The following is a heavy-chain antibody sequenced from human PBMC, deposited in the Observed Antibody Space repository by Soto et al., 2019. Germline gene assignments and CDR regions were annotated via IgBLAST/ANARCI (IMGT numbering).Heavy chain of an antibody. J-gene: IGHJ6*02. V-gene: IGHV5-51*01. CDR2: IYPGDSDT. CDR1: GYSFTSYW. Sequence: GGSLKICCKVSGYSFTSYWIGWVRQMPGKGLEWMGIIYPGDSDTRYSPSFQGQVTISADKSISTAYLQWSSLKASDTAMYYCARRSGTYYDFWSGLDVWGQGTTVTVSS. CDR3: ARRSGTYYDFWSGLDV. D-gene: IGHD3-3*01.